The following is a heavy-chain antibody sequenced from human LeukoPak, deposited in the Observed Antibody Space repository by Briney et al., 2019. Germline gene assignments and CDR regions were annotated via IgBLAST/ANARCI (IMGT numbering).Heavy chain of an antibody. J-gene: IGHJ5*02. V-gene: IGHV3-23*01. D-gene: IGHD3-10*01. CDR1: GFTFSTYA. CDR3: AKDYAPLLGVQRWGDWFDP. CDR2: ISATGSTT. Sequence: PGGSLRLSRAASGFTFSTYAVTWVRQARGEGRESVSLISATGSTTNSAASLRGRFTISRDNSKNTLYLQMNTLRVEDTAVYYCAKDYAPLLGVQRWGDWFDPWGQATLVTAAS.